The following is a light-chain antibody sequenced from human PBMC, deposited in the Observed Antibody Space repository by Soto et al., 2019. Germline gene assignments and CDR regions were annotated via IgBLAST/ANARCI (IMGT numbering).Light chain of an antibody. CDR3: QQYGVSRET. V-gene: IGKV3-20*01. J-gene: IGKJ1*01. CDR2: DVY. CDR1: QNISSTY. Sequence: GDRARFSWSHSQNISSTYLAWYQQKPGQAPRLLIHDVYNRATGIPDRFSGSGSGTNFTLTICRLEPEAVAVYYCQQYGVSRETLGQGTKVEIK.